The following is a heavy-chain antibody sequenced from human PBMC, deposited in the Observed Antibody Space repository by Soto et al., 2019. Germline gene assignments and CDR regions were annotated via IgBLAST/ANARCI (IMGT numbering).Heavy chain of an antibody. Sequence: GGSLRLSCAASGFTFSSYAMSWVRQAPGKGLEWVPAISGSGGSTYYADSVKGRFTISRDNSKNTLYLQMNSLRAEDTAVYYCAKDGFSSSWSPNYFDYWGQGTLVTVSS. D-gene: IGHD6-13*01. CDR1: GFTFSSYA. V-gene: IGHV3-23*01. J-gene: IGHJ4*02. CDR3: AKDGFSSSWSPNYFDY. CDR2: ISGSGGST.